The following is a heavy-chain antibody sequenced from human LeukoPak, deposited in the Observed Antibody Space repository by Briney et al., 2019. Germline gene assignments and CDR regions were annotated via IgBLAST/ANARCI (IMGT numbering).Heavy chain of an antibody. J-gene: IGHJ5*02. D-gene: IGHD4-23*01. CDR1: GGTLSSYA. V-gene: IGHV1-69*13. Sequence: SVKVSCKASGGTLSSYAISWVRQAPGQGLEWMGGIIPIFGTANYAQKFQGRVTITADESTSTAYMELSSLRSEDTAVYYCARRLRWANWFDPWGQGTLVTVSS. CDR2: IIPIFGTA. CDR3: ARRLRWANWFDP.